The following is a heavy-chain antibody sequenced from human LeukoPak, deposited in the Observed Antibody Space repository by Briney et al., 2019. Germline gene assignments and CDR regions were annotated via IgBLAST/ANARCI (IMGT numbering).Heavy chain of an antibody. Sequence: PGGSLRLSCAASGFTFSSYAMSWVRQAPGKGLEWVSAISGSGGSTYYADSVKGRFTISRDNSKNTLYLQMNSLRAEDTAVYYCAKDSWIQLWLRGAFDIWGQGTMVTVSS. J-gene: IGHJ3*02. CDR1: GFTFSSYA. CDR2: ISGSGGST. V-gene: IGHV3-23*01. D-gene: IGHD5-18*01. CDR3: AKDSWIQLWLRGAFDI.